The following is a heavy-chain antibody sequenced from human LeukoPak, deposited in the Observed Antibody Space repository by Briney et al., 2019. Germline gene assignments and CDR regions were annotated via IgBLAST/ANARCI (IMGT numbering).Heavy chain of an antibody. V-gene: IGHV4-34*01. CDR2: INHSGST. Sequence: PSETLSLTCAVYGGSFSGYYWSWIRQPPGKGLEWIGEINHSGSTNYNPSLKSRVTISVDTSKNQFSLKLSSVTAADTAVYYCARGTVVPAAMVDYWGQGTLVTVSS. D-gene: IGHD2-2*01. J-gene: IGHJ4*02. CDR1: GGSFSGYY. CDR3: ARGTVVPAAMVDY.